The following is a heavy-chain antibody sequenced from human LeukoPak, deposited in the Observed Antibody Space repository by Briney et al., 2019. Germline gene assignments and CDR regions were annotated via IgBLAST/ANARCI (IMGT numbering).Heavy chain of an antibody. CDR2: INPNSGGT. J-gene: IGHJ6*03. Sequence: ASVKVSCKASGYTFTRYAVNWVRQAPGQGLEWMGWINPNSGGTNYAQKLQGRVTMTRDASISTAYMELSRLRSDDAAVYYCARPQWELVPPQPYYYYYYMDVWGKGTTVTVSS. CDR3: ARPQWELVPPQPYYYYYYMDV. CDR1: GYTFTRYA. V-gene: IGHV1-2*02. D-gene: IGHD1-26*01.